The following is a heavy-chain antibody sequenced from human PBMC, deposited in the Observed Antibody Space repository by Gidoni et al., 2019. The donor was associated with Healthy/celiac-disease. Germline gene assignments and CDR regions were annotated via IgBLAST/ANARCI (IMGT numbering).Heavy chain of an antibody. CDR1: GYSFTSYW. CDR3: ARSRFGEFSAFDI. J-gene: IGHJ3*02. CDR2: IYPGDSDT. D-gene: IGHD3-10*01. V-gene: IGHV5-51*01. Sequence: EVQLVQSGAEVQKTGESLKIPCTGSGYSFTSYWIGWVRQMPGKGLEWMGIIYPGDSDTRYSPSFQGQVTISADKSISTAYLQWSSLKASDTAMYYCARSRFGEFSAFDIWGQGTMVTVSS.